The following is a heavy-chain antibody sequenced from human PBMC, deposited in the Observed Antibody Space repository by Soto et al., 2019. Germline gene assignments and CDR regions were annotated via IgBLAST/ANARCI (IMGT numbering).Heavy chain of an antibody. CDR3: GRKEVSGPIDY. CDR1: GFTFGDYD. CDR2: ISPTGGTT. Sequence: GGSLRLSCKASGFTFGDYDMSWFRQAPGKGLEYVSAISPTGGTTYYADSLKGRFTTSRDNSKSTLYLHMSSLRTEDTAVYYCGRKEVSGPIDYWGQGTLVTVSS. J-gene: IGHJ4*02. V-gene: IGHV3-64D*06.